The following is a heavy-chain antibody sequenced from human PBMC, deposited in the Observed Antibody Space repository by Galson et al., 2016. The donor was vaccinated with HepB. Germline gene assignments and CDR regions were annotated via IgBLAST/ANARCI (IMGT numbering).Heavy chain of an antibody. D-gene: IGHD6-13*01. J-gene: IGHJ4*02. V-gene: IGHV3-74*01. CDR1: GFTFTSYW. Sequence: SLRLSCAASGFTFTSYWIHWVRQVPGEGLVWVSRINSDGSSTTYADSGKGRFTISRDNAKNTLYLQMNSLRAEDTALYYCTRVHREGIAAAGLQIWGQGTLVIVSS. CDR2: INSDGSST. CDR3: TRVHREGIAAAGLQI.